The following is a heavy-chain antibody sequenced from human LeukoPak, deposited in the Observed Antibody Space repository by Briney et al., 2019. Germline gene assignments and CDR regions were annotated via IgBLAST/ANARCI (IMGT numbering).Heavy chain of an antibody. J-gene: IGHJ4*02. CDR3: AKRRDYDSTGYYFTPYYFDY. CDR2: ISGRGDST. D-gene: IGHD3-22*01. V-gene: IGHV3-23*01. CDR1: GFTFSSYA. Sequence: PGGSLRLSCAASGFTFSSYAMTWVRQGPGKGLECVSSISGRGDSTYYVDSVKGRFSISRGNSKNTVFLQMNTLRAEDTAVYYCAKRRDYDSTGYYFTPYYFDYWGQGTLVTVSS.